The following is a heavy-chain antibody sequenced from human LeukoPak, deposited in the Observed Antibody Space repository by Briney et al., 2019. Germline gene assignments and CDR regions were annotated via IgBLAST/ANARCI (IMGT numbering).Heavy chain of an antibody. D-gene: IGHD3-3*01. J-gene: IGHJ3*02. Sequence: GGSLRLSCAASGFTFSSYGMHWVRQAPGKGLEWVAFIRYDGSNKYYADSVKGRFTISRDNSKNTLYLQMNSLRAEDTAVYYCAKVEQYYDFWSGYLDAFDIWGQGTMVTVSS. V-gene: IGHV3-30*02. CDR2: IRYDGSNK. CDR3: AKVEQYYDFWSGYLDAFDI. CDR1: GFTFSSYG.